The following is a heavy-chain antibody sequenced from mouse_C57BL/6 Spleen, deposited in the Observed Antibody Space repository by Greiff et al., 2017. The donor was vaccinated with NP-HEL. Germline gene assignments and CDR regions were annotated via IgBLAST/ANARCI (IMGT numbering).Heavy chain of an antibody. V-gene: IGHV6-6*01. CDR1: GFTFSDAW. D-gene: IGHD1-1*01. CDR3: TRRSTTVVAPFDY. CDR2: IRNKANNHAT. J-gene: IGHJ2*01. Sequence: EVKLVESGGGLVQPGGSLKLSCAASGFTFSDAWMDWVRQSPEKGLEWVAEIRNKANNHATYYAESVKGRFTISRDDSKSSVYLQMNSLRAEDTGIYYCTRRSTTVVAPFDYWGQGTTLTVSS.